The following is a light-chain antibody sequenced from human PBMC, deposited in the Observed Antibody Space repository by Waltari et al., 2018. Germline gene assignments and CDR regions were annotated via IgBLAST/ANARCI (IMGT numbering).Light chain of an antibody. Sequence: QSALTQPASVSGSPGQSITISCTGSSSDVGGGYNCVSWYQQHPGKAPKLLIYEVSNRPSGLSNRFSASTSGNTASLTISGLQAEDEADYYCSSCTSGSTRVFGTGTTVTVL. CDR3: SSCTSGSTRV. J-gene: IGLJ1*01. CDR2: EVS. V-gene: IGLV2-14*01. CDR1: SSDVGGGYNC.